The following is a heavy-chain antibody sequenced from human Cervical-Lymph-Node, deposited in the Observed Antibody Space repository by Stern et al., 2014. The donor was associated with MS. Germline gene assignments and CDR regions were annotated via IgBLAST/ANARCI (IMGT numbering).Heavy chain of an antibody. CDR3: APSSAI. V-gene: IGHV3-73*01. CDR2: IRNKGKNYAT. Sequence: EDQLVESGGGLVQPGGSLKVSCAASGFTFSASVIHWVRQAPGKGLEWGGRIRNKGKNYATAYAVSVKGRFTISRDDSKNTAYLHMSSLKVEDTAVYYCAPSSAIWGRGTMVTVSS. CDR1: GFTFSASV. J-gene: IGHJ3*02.